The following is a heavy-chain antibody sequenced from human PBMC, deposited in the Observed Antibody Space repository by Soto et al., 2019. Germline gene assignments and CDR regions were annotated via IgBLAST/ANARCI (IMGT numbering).Heavy chain of an antibody. V-gene: IGHV4-30-4*01. D-gene: IGHD5-12*01. CDR2: IYDSGSS. Sequence: SETLSLTCTVCGGSVSSGDYFWSWIRQPPGKGLEWIGYIYDSGSSYYNPSLKSRVTMSVDTSKNQFSLKLRSVTAADTAMYYCAREKGYISGPKNFDSWGQGTLVTVSS. J-gene: IGHJ4*02. CDR3: AREKGYISGPKNFDS. CDR1: GGSVSSGDYF.